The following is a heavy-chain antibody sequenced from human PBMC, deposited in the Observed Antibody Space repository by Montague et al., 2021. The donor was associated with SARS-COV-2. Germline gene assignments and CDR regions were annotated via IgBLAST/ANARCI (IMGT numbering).Heavy chain of an antibody. V-gene: IGHV4-39*01. J-gene: IGHJ3*01. CDR2: GST. CDR3: ARQENSSGWFEPDAFIS. Sequence: GSTYYNPSLKSRVTISADTSKNQFSLKLSSVTAADTAVYYCARQENSSGWFEPDAFISGANEQWAPSLQ. D-gene: IGHD6-19*01.